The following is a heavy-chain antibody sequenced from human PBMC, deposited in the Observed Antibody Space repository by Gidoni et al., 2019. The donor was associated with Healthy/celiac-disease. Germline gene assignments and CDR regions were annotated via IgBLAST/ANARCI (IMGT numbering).Heavy chain of an antibody. CDR2: IIPIFGTA. CDR3: ARGCARNPPPSLSDWFDP. CDR1: GGTFSSYA. J-gene: IGHJ5*02. Sequence: QVQLVQSGAEVKKPGSSVKVSCKASGGTFSSYAISWVRQAPGQGLEWMGGIIPIFGTANYAQKFQGRVTITADESTSTAYMELSSLRSEDTAVYYCARGCARNPPPSLSDWFDPWGQGTLVTVSS. D-gene: IGHD2-21*01. V-gene: IGHV1-69*01.